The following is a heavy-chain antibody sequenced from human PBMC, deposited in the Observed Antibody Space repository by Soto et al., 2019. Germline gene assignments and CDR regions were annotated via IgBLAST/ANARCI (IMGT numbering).Heavy chain of an antibody. CDR1: GGSFSGYY. J-gene: IGHJ6*02. CDR2: INHSGST. CDR3: ARGKYLTNYYYYYGMDV. D-gene: IGHD2-8*01. Sequence: SETLSLTCAVYGGSFSGYYWSWIRQPPGKGLEWIGEINHSGSTNYNPSLKSRVTISVDTSKNQFSLKLSSVTAADTAVYYCARGKYLTNYYYYYGMDVWGQGTTVTVSS. V-gene: IGHV4-34*01.